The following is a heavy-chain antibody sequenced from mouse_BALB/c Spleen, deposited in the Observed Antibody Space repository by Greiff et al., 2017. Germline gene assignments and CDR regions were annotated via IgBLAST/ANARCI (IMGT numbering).Heavy chain of an antibody. CDR1: GFTFSSYY. V-gene: IGHV5-6-2*01. Sequence: DVQLVESGGGLVKLGGSLKLSCAASGFTFSSYYMSWVRQTPEKRLELVAAINSNGGSTYYPDTVKGRFTISRDNAKNTLYLQMSSLKSEDTALYYCARHDYDYYAMDYWGQGTSVTVSS. D-gene: IGHD2-4*01. CDR2: INSNGGST. J-gene: IGHJ4*01. CDR3: ARHDYDYYAMDY.